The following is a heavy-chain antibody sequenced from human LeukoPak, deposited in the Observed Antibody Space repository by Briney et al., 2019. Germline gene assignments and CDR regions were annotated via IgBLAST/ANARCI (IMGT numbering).Heavy chain of an antibody. Sequence: GGSLRLSCAASGFTFSNAWMSWVRQAPGKGLEWVGRIKSKTDGGTTDYAAPVKGRFTISRDDSKNTLYLQMNSLKTEDTAVYYCTTHYGSGSVDAFDIWGQGQWSPSLQ. CDR3: TTHYGSGSVDAFDI. V-gene: IGHV3-15*01. CDR1: GFTFSNAW. D-gene: IGHD3-10*01. J-gene: IGHJ3*02. CDR2: IKSKTDGGTT.